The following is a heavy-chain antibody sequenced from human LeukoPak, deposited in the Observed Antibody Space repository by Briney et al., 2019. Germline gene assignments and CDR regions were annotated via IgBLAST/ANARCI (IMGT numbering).Heavy chain of an antibody. V-gene: IGHV4-39*07. Sequence: PSETLSLTCTVSGGSISSSSYYWGWIRQPPGKGLEWIGSIYYSGSTYYNPSLKSRVTISVDTSKNQFSLKLSSVTAADTAVYYCARDLWDYYGSGIAWGQETLVTVSS. CDR2: IYYSGST. D-gene: IGHD3-10*01. J-gene: IGHJ4*02. CDR1: GGSISSSSYY. CDR3: ARDLWDYYGSGIA.